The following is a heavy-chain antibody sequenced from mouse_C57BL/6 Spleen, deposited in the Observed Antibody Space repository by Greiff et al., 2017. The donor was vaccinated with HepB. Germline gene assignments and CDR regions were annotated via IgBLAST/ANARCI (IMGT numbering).Heavy chain of an antibody. CDR2: IYPGDGDT. D-gene: IGHD1-1*01. Sequence: VKLMESGPELVKPGASVKISCKASGYAFSSSWMNWVKQRPGKGLEWIGRIYPGDGDTNYNGKFKGKATLTADKSSSTAYMQLSSLTSEDSAVYFCARSVITTVYAMDYWGQGTSVTVSS. CDR3: ARSVITTVYAMDY. CDR1: GYAFSSSW. V-gene: IGHV1-82*01. J-gene: IGHJ4*01.